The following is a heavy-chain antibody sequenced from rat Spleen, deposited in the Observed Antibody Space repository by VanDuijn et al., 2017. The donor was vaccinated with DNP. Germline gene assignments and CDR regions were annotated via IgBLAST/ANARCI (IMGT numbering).Heavy chain of an antibody. CDR2: INTDGDTT. CDR3: AKVPSPYWYFDF. V-gene: IGHV5-58*01. J-gene: IGHJ1*01. Sequence: EVQLVESGGDLVQPGRSLKLSCAASGFTFSGYWMYWIRQAPGKGLEWVASINTDGDTTYYPDSVKGRFTVSRDNAENTVCLQMESLRSEDTATYYCAKVPSPYWYFDFWGPGTMVTVSS. CDR1: GFTFSGYW.